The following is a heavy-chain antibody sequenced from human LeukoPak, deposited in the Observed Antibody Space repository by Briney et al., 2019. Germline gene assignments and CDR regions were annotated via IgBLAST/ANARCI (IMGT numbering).Heavy chain of an antibody. CDR1: GGSFSGYY. D-gene: IGHD3-16*02. CDR2: INHSGST. J-gene: IGHJ2*01. CDR3: ARGQDYDYVWGSYRWYFDL. Sequence: PSETLSLTCAVYGGSFSGYYWSWIRQPPGKGLEWIGEINHSGSTNYNPSLKSRVTIPVDTSKNQFSLKLSAVTAADTAVYYCARGQDYDYVWGSYRWYFDLWDRGTPVTVSS. V-gene: IGHV4-34*01.